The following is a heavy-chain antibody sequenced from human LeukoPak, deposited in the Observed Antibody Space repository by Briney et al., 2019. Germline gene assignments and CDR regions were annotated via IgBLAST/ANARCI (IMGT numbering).Heavy chain of an antibody. D-gene: IGHD6-19*01. CDR2: ISGSGDTT. J-gene: IGHJ5*02. CDR3: AKDKSAWLEYNWFDP. CDR1: GFTFRTYG. V-gene: IGHV3-23*01. Sequence: GGSLRLSCAASGFTFRTYGMNWVRQAPGKGLEWVSSISGSGDTTYYANSVKGRFTISRENSKNTLYLEMSSLRVEDTALYYCAKDKSAWLEYNWFDPWGQGTLVTVSS.